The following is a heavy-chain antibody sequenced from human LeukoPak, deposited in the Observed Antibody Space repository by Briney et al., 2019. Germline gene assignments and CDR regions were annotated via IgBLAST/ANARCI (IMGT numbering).Heavy chain of an antibody. CDR3: ASEDIVVVPAAWKH. Sequence: SETLSLTCTVSGGSISSYYWSWIRQPAGKGLEWIGRIYTSGSTNYNPSLKSRVTMTVDTSKNQFSLKLSSVTAADTAVYYCASEDIVVVPAAWKHWGQGTLVTVSS. V-gene: IGHV4-4*07. CDR2: IYTSGST. D-gene: IGHD2-2*01. CDR1: GGSISSYY. J-gene: IGHJ1*01.